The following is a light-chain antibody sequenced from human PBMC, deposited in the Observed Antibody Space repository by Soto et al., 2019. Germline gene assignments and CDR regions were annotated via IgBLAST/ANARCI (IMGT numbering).Light chain of an antibody. CDR2: LGS. Sequence: DIVMTQSPLSLPVTPGEPAAISCTSSQSLLHSTGNNYLDWYLQKPGQSPQLLIYLGSNRASGVPDRFSGSASGKDFTLKISRVEAEDVGVYYCLQALQTPPTFGQGTRLEIK. CDR1: QSLLHSTGNNY. CDR3: LQALQTPPT. J-gene: IGKJ5*01. V-gene: IGKV2-28*01.